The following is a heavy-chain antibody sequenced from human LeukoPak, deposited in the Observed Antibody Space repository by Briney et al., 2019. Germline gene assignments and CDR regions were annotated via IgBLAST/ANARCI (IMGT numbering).Heavy chain of an antibody. J-gene: IGHJ4*02. Sequence: ASVKVSCKASGYTFTGHYMHWVRQAPGQGLEWMGWINPNSGGTNYAQKFQGRVTMTRDTSISTAYMELSRLRSDDTAVYYCARRWPRYSSSWYYFDYWGQGTLVTVSS. CDR1: GYTFTGHY. CDR2: INPNSGGT. D-gene: IGHD6-13*01. CDR3: ARRWPRYSSSWYYFDY. V-gene: IGHV1-2*02.